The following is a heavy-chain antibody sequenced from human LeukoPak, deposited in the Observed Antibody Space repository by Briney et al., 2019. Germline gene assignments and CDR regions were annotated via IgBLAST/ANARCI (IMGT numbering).Heavy chain of an antibody. CDR2: ISTSGSTI. CDR1: GFTFSDYY. CDR3: ARHIYADNSGYGNWFDP. Sequence: PGGSLRLPCAASGFTFSDYYLSWIRQAPGKGLEWVSSISTSGSTIYYVDPVKGRFTISSENTKKSLYLQINTLKAEDAAVYYCARHIYADNSGYGNWFDPWGRGTMVTVSS. J-gene: IGHJ5*02. V-gene: IGHV3-11*01. D-gene: IGHD3-22*01.